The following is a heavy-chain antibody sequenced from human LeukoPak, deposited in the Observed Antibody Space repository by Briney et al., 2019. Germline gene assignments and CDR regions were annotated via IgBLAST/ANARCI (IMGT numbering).Heavy chain of an antibody. CDR3: ASSHHGSSGYFFFDY. V-gene: IGHV4-4*07. CDR2: IYTSGST. J-gene: IGHJ4*02. D-gene: IGHD3-22*01. CDR1: GGSISSYY. Sequence: TSETLSLTCTVSGGSISSYYWSWIRQPAGKGLEWIGRIYTSGSTNYNSSLKSRVTISVDTSKNQFSLKLSSVTAADTAVYYCASSHHGSSGYFFFDYWGQGTLVTVSS.